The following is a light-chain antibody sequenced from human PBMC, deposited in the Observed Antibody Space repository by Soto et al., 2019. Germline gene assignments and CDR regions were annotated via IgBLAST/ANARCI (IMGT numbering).Light chain of an antibody. J-gene: IGKJ1*01. CDR2: GAS. Sequence: EIVLTQSPGTLSLSPGERATLSCRASQSVSSSYLGWYQQKPGQAPGLLIYGASSRATGIPDRFSGSGSGTDFTLTISRLEPEDFAVYYCQQYGSSPWTFGQGTKVEIK. CDR3: QQYGSSPWT. V-gene: IGKV3-20*01. CDR1: QSVSSSY.